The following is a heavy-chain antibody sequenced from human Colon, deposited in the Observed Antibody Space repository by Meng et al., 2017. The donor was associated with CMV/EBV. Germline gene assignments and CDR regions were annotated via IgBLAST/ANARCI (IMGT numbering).Heavy chain of an antibody. V-gene: IGHV3-20*04. J-gene: IGHJ3*02. CDR3: AREYSSSSGRRAFDI. Sequence: GESLKISCAASGFTFDDYGMSWVRQAPGKGLEWVSGINWNGGSTGYADSVKGRFTISRDNAKNSLYLQMNSLRAEDTAVYYCAREYSSSSGRRAFDIWGQGTMVTVSS. D-gene: IGHD6-6*01. CDR2: INWNGGST. CDR1: GFTFDDYG.